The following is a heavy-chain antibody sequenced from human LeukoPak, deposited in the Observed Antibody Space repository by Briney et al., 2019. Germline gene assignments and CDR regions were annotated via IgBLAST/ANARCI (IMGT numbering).Heavy chain of an antibody. D-gene: IGHD5-24*01. V-gene: IGHV4-59*01. J-gene: IGHJ4*02. CDR2: IYNSGST. CDR1: GGSISSDY. Sequence: SETLSLTCTVSGGSISSDYWGWIRQPPGKGLEWIGYIYNSGSTNYNPSLKSRVTISLDTSKNQFSLKLNSVTPADTAVYYCARAPERWLQSLFDYWGQGTLVTVSS. CDR3: ARAPERWLQSLFDY.